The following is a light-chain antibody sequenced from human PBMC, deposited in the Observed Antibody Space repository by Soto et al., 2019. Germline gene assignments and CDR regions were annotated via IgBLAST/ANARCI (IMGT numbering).Light chain of an antibody. V-gene: IGLV2-23*02. CDR3: SSYAGSSIYVV. CDR2: EVN. Sequence: QSALTQPASVSGSPGQSITISRTGTSSDVGSYNLVSWYQQHPDKAPKLMIFEVNKRPSGVSNRFSGSKSGNTASLTISGLQAEDDADYYCSSYAGSSIYVVFGGGTKLTVL. CDR1: SSDVGSYNL. J-gene: IGLJ2*01.